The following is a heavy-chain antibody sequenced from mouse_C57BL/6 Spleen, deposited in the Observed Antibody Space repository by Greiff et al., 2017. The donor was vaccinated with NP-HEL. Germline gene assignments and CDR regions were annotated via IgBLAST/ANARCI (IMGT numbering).Heavy chain of an antibody. V-gene: IGHV1-64*01. CDR2: IHPKSGST. CDR1: GYTFTSYW. CDR3: ARDPWTPFDD. Sequence: QVQLQQPGAELVKPGASVKLSCKASGYTFTSYWMNWVKQRPGPGLEWIGMIHPKSGSTNYNEKLKSKATLTADKYSRTAYMQISILTSENSAVYYCARDPWTPFDDWGQGTTLTVSS. J-gene: IGHJ2*01.